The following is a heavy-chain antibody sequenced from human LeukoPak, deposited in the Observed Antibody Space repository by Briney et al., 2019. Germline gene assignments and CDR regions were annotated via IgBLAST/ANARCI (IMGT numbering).Heavy chain of an antibody. D-gene: IGHD5-12*01. J-gene: IGHJ4*02. CDR1: GFTFTSSA. CDR2: IVVGSGNT. V-gene: IGHV1-58*02. CDR3: AADSRGYSGYDLDY. Sequence: SVKVSCKASGFTFTSSAMQWVRQARGQRLEWIGWIVVGSGNTNYAQRFQERVTITRDMSTSTAYMELSSLRSEDTAVYYCAADSRGYSGYDLDYWGQGTLVTVSS.